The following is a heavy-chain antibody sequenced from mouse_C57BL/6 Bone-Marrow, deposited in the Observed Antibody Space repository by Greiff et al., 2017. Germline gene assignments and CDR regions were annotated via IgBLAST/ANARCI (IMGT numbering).Heavy chain of an antibody. D-gene: IGHD2-5*01. V-gene: IGHV1-63*01. CDR2: IYPGGGYT. Sequence: VQLQQSGAELVRPGPSVKMSCKASGYTFTNYWIGWAKQRPGHGLEWIGDIYPGGGYTNYNEKFKGKATLTADKSSSTAYMQFSSLTSEDSAIYYCARSGHSTLYSRYYWGQGTSVTVSS. CDR3: ARSGHSTLYSRYY. J-gene: IGHJ4*01. CDR1: GYTFTNYW.